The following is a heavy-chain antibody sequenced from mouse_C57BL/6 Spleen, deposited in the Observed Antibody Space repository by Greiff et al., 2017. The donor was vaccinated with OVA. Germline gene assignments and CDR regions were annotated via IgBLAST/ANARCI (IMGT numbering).Heavy chain of an antibody. CDR1: GYTFTSYW. Sequence: QVQLKQPGAELVMPGASVKLSCKASGYTFTSYWMHWVKQRPGQGLEWIGEIDPSDSYTNYNQKFKGKSTLTVDKSSSTAYMQLSSLTSEDSAVYYCARGDNYGSSIFDYWGQGTTLTVSS. CDR2: IDPSDSYT. CDR3: ARGDNYGSSIFDY. J-gene: IGHJ2*01. D-gene: IGHD1-1*01. V-gene: IGHV1-69*01.